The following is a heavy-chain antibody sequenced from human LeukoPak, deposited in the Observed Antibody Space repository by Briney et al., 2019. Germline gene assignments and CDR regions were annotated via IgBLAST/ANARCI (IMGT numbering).Heavy chain of an antibody. D-gene: IGHD1-7*01. V-gene: IGHV4-59*11. CDR3: ARGNYVDWFDP. CDR1: GGSFSNHY. CDR2: IYHTGST. J-gene: IGHJ5*02. Sequence: SETLSLTCTVSGGSFSNHYWSWIRQPPGRGLEWIGYIYHTGSTNYNPSLKSRVTISVDTSKNQFSLKLSSVTAADTAVYYCARGNYVDWFDPWGQGTQVTVSS.